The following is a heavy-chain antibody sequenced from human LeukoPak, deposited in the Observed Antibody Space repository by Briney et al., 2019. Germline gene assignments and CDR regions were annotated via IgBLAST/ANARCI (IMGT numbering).Heavy chain of an antibody. CDR1: GGFFSGYY. Sequence: SETLSLTCAVYGGFFSGYYWSWIRQPPGKGLEWIGEINHSGSTNYNPSLKSRVTISVDTSKNQFSLKLSSVTAADTAVYYCARGRDIVVVPAARTYYMDVWGKGTTVTVSS. CDR3: ARGRDIVVVPAARTYYMDV. CDR2: INHSGST. J-gene: IGHJ6*03. D-gene: IGHD2-2*01. V-gene: IGHV4-34*01.